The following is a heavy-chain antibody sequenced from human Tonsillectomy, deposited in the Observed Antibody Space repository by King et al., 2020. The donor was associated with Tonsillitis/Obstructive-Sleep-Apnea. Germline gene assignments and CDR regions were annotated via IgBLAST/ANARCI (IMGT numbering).Heavy chain of an antibody. CDR1: GGSISSSSYY. CDR3: ARPGGSWKTYYFDY. Sequence: QLQESGPGLVKPSETLSLTCTVSGGSISSSSYYWGWIRQPPGKGLEWIGSIYYSGSTYYNPSLKSRVTISVDTSKNQFSLKLRSVTAADTAVYYCARPGGSWKTYYFDYWGQGTLVTVSS. CDR2: IYYSGST. J-gene: IGHJ4*02. D-gene: IGHD2-15*01. V-gene: IGHV4-39*01.